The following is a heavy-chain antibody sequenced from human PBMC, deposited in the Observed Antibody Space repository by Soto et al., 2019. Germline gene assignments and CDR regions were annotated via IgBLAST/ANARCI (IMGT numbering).Heavy chain of an antibody. D-gene: IGHD5-12*01. J-gene: IGHJ3*02. CDR3: ARDVIGHDHRAFAI. V-gene: IGHV1-46*01. CDR2: IDPSGGIT. Sequence: ASVKVSCKASGYSFTNFHIHWVRQAPGQGLEWMGMIDPSGGITRDAQRLQGRITMTRDASTSTVYMELRSLTSEDTAVYYCARDVIGHDHRAFAIWGQGTMVTVSS. CDR1: GYSFTNFH.